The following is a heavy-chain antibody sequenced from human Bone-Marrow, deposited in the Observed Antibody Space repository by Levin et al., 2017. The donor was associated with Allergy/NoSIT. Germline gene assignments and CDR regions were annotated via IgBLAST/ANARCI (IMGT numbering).Heavy chain of an antibody. V-gene: IGHV5-51*01. Sequence: GESLKISCKGSGYSFTSYWIGWVRQMPGKGLEWMGIIYPGDSDTRYSPSFQGQVTISADKSISTAYLQWSSLKASDTAMYYCARGSLGYCSGGSCWAGGYWGQGTLVTVSS. CDR2: IYPGDSDT. CDR1: GYSFTSYW. J-gene: IGHJ4*02. D-gene: IGHD2-15*01. CDR3: ARGSLGYCSGGSCWAGGY.